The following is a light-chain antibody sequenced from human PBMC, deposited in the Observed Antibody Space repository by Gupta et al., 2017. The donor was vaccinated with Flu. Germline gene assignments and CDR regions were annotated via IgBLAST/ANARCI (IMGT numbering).Light chain of an antibody. CDR2: EVS. V-gene: IGLV2-14*01. CDR3: SSPTSSFTRV. CDR1: SSDIGGYNY. Sequence: QSALTQPASVSGSPGQSITISCTGTSSDIGGYNYVSWYQQHPGKAPILRMYEVSNRPSGVSNRFSGSKSGNTASLTISGLQAEDEADYYCSSPTSSFTRVFGGGTKMTVL. J-gene: IGLJ2*01.